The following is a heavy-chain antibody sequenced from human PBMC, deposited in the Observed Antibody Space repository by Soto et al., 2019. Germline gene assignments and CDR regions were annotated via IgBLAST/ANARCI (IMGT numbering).Heavy chain of an antibody. CDR2: IYYSGST. Sequence: SETLSLTCTVSGGSNSRGSYYWGWVRQRPGKGLEWIGSIYYSGSTSYNPSLKSRVTISVDTPKTQFALKLSSVTAADTAVYYCARQRGYSSQDFDYWGQGTLVTVSS. J-gene: IGHJ4*02. D-gene: IGHD6-19*01. CDR3: ARQRGYSSQDFDY. CDR1: GGSNSRGSYY. V-gene: IGHV4-39*01.